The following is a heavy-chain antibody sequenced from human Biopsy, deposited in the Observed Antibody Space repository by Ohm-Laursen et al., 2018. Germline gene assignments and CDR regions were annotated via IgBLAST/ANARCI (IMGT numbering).Heavy chain of an antibody. V-gene: IGHV1-8*01. CDR1: GYTFTSYE. Sequence: ALVKVSCKASGYTFTSYEINWVRQATGQGLEWMGWMNPDSGNTGYAQNFQGRVTMTRNTSISTAYMELSSLKSEDTVVYFCARADPPLFYYGSGSSNWFDPWGQGTLVTVSS. CDR2: MNPDSGNT. D-gene: IGHD3-10*01. J-gene: IGHJ5*02. CDR3: ARADPPLFYYGSGSSNWFDP.